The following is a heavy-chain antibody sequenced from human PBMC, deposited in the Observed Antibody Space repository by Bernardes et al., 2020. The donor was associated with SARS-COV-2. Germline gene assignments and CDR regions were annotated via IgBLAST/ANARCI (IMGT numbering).Heavy chain of an antibody. D-gene: IGHD5-18*01. CDR2: ISAYNGNT. J-gene: IGHJ4*02. CDR3: ARDSPVLYSYGIFDY. Sequence: ASVKVSCKASGYTFTSYGISWVRQAPGQGLEWMGWISAYNGNTNYAQKLQGRVTMTTDTSTSTDYMELRSLRSDDTAVYYCARDSPVLYSYGIFDYWGQGTLVTVSS. V-gene: IGHV1-18*04. CDR1: GYTFTSYG.